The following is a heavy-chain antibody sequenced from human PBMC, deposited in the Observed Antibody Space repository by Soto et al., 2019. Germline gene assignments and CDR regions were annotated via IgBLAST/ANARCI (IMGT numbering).Heavy chain of an antibody. V-gene: IGHV5-51*01. CDR1: GYSFTSYW. D-gene: IGHD5-18*01. CDR3: ARHVRDTAMVTDYYYGMDV. J-gene: IGHJ6*02. Sequence: GESLKISCKGSGYSFTSYWIGWVRQMPGKGLEWMGIIYPGDSDTRYSPSFQGQVTISADKSISTAYLQWSSLKASDTAMYYCARHVRDTAMVTDYYYGMDVWGQGTTVTVSS. CDR2: IYPGDSDT.